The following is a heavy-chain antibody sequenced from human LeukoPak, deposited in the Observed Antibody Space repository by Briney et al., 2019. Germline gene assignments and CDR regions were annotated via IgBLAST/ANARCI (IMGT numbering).Heavy chain of an antibody. CDR2: INHSGST. CDR1: GGSFSGYY. D-gene: IGHD3-10*01. CDR3: ARHFYYGSGSYYNYYYYYMDV. J-gene: IGHJ6*03. Sequence: PSETLSLTCAVYGGSFSGYYWSWVRQPPGKGLEWIGEINHSGSTNYNPSLKSRVTISVDTSKNQFSLKLSSVTAADTAVYYCARHFYYGSGSYYNYYYYYMDVWGKGTTVTISS. V-gene: IGHV4-34*01.